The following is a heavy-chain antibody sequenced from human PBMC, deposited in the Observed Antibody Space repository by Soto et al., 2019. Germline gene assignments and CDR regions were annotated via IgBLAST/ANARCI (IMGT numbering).Heavy chain of an antibody. V-gene: IGHV3-53*01. D-gene: IGHD5-12*01. CDR1: EFTVSSSY. CDR3: ARDRIGCYDH. Sequence: EVKLVESGGGLIQPGGSLRLSCAASEFTVSSSYMNWVRQSPGKGLEWGSVIYSDGSTYYADSMKGRYIISRDDSKNTGYLQMNSLRAEDTAVYYCARDRIGCYDHWGQGTLVTVSS. J-gene: IGHJ4*02. CDR2: IYSDGST.